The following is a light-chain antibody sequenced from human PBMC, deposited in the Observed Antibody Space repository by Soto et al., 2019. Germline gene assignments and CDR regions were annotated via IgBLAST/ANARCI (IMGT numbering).Light chain of an antibody. V-gene: IGKV3-20*01. Sequence: EVGVTQSPSTLSVSPGEGVTLSCRASQGIGDTLAWYQHKPGQTPRLLIYDTSTRATGVPARFSGSRSGPDFTLTISRLEPEDFAVYYCQQYGSSPPITFGQGTRLEIK. CDR2: DTS. CDR3: QQYGSSPPIT. CDR1: QGIGDT. J-gene: IGKJ5*01.